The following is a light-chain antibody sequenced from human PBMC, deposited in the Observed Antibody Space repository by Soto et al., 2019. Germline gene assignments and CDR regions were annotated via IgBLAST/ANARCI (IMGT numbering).Light chain of an antibody. CDR1: QSLVFSDGNTY. CDR3: MEGKYCSLT. J-gene: IGKJ4*01. Sequence: DVVLTQSPLSLPVALGQPASISCRSSQSLVFSDGNTYLNWFHQRPGQSPRRLIYKISNRDSGVLDRFSGSGSATDFTRKISRVEAEDADIYFCMEGKYCSLTWGGGTKVEVK. CDR2: KIS. V-gene: IGKV2-30*01.